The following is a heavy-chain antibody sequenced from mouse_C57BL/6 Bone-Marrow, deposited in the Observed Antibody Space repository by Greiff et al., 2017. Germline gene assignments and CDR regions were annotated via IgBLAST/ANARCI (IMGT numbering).Heavy chain of an antibody. V-gene: IGHV1-15*01. CDR1: GYTFPAYE. Sequence: VQLQQPGAELVRPGASVTLSCKASGYTFPAYEMHWVKQTPVHGLEWIGAFDPETGGTAYNQKFKGKATLTADKSSSPAYMELRSLTSEDSAVYYCTRPPYDYDAMDYWGQGTSVTGSS. J-gene: IGHJ4*01. D-gene: IGHD6-5*01. CDR3: TRPPYDYDAMDY. CDR2: FDPETGGT.